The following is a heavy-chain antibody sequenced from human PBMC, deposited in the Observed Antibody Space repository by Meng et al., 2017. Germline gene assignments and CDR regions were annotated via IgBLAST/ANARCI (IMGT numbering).Heavy chain of an antibody. D-gene: IGHD6-19*01. Sequence: QVQLVQSGAEVKKPGASVKVSCKASGYTFTGYYMHWVRQAPGQELEWMGRINPNSGGTNYAQKFQGRVTMTRDTSISTAYMELSRLRSDDTAVYYCAREWGSGWYVMDYWGQGTLVTVSS. CDR1: GYTFTGYY. CDR2: INPNSGGT. CDR3: AREWGSGWYVMDY. V-gene: IGHV1-2*06. J-gene: IGHJ4*02.